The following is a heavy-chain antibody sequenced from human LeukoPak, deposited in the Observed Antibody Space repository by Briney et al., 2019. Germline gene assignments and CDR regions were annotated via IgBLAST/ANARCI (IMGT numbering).Heavy chain of an antibody. V-gene: IGHV1-46*01. J-gene: IGHJ5*02. Sequence: ASVKVSCKASVYTFTSYYMHWVRQAPGEGLEWMGIINPSGGSTSYAQKFQGRVTITADESTSTAHMELSSVRSEDTAVYYCARDRAAAGLNNWFDPWGQGTRVTVSS. CDR2: INPSGGST. CDR1: VYTFTSYY. CDR3: ARDRAAAGLNNWFDP. D-gene: IGHD6-13*01.